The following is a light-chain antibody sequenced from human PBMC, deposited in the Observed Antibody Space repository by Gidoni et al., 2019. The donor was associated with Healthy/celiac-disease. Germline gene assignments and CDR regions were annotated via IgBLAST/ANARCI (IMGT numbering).Light chain of an antibody. CDR1: QRVSSN. V-gene: IGKV3-15*01. CDR2: GAS. J-gene: IGKJ1*01. CDR3: QYYNHWPRT. Sequence: EIRMHQQPATLSVSPGERATPSCNASQRVSSNLAFYQQQPGQAPRLLIYGASTRATGIPSRFRGSCSGTEFTLTISILQSEDFAVYYCQYYNHWPRTFGQGTKVEIK.